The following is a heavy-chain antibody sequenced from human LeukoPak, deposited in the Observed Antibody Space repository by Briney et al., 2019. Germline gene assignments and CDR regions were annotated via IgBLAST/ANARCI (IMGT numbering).Heavy chain of an antibody. CDR1: GFTFSNYW. D-gene: IGHD3-22*01. Sequence: GGSLRLSCVASGFTFSNYWMHWVRQPPGKGLVWVSRIYVDGRTTNYADSVKGRFTISRDNAKNSLYVQMNGLRAEDTAVYYCGRERFTYDTSGGTDWGQGTLVTVSS. V-gene: IGHV3-74*01. CDR3: GRERFTYDTSGGTD. J-gene: IGHJ4*02. CDR2: IYVDGRTT.